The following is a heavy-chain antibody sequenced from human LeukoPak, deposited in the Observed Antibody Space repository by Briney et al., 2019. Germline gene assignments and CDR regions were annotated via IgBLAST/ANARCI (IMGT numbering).Heavy chain of an antibody. J-gene: IGHJ4*02. CDR1: GYTFTDYY. CDR2: INPNSGGT. Sequence: ASVKVSCKASGYTFTDYYIHWVRQAPGQGLEWMAWINPNSGGTYYAQNFHDRITLTRDTSISTAYMELSRLRSDDTDIYYCARANALYCSSTSCLFDYWGQGTLVTVSS. D-gene: IGHD2-2*01. CDR3: ARANALYCSSTSCLFDY. V-gene: IGHV1-2*02.